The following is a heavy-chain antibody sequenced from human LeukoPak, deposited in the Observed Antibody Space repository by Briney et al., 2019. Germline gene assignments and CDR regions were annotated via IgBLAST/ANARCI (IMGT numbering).Heavy chain of an antibody. J-gene: IGHJ5*02. CDR3: ARGRWLALPDR. CDR2: VHYSGGT. Sequence: PSETLSLTCIVSGGSINSYYWSWIRQPPGKGLEWIGYVHYSGGTNYNPSLKSRVTISVDTSKSQFSLKLSSVTAADAAVYYCARGRWLALPDRWGQGTLVTVSS. D-gene: IGHD6-19*01. V-gene: IGHV4-59*01. CDR1: GGSINSYY.